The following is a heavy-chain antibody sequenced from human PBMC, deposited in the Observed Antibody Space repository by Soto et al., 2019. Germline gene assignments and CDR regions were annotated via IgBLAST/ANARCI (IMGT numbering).Heavy chain of an antibody. Sequence: QVQLQQWGAGLLKPSETLSLTCAVYGGSFSGYYWSWIRQPPGKGLEWIGEINHSGSTNYYPSLKSRVTISVDTSKNQFSLKLSSVTAADTAVYYCARTGSGSYYRGLGGYYYYYYMDVWGKGTTVTVSS. CDR3: ARTGSGSYYRGLGGYYYYYYMDV. CDR1: GGSFSGYY. D-gene: IGHD3-10*01. CDR2: INHSGST. J-gene: IGHJ6*03. V-gene: IGHV4-34*01.